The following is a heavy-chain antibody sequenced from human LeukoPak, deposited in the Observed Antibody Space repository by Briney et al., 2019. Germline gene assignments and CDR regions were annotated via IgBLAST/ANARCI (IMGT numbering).Heavy chain of an antibody. D-gene: IGHD3-10*01. J-gene: IGHJ6*02. Sequence: SVKVSCKASGGTFSSYAISWVRQAPGQGLEWMGMIIPILGIANYAQKFQGRVTITADKSTSTAYMELSSLRSEDTAVYYCARDKGITMVRGVNYYYYGMDVWGQGTTVTVSS. V-gene: IGHV1-69*04. CDR2: IIPILGIA. CDR3: ARDKGITMVRGVNYYYYGMDV. CDR1: GGTFSSYA.